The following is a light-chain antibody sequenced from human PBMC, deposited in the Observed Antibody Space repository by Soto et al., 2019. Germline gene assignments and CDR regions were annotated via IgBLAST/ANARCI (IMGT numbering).Light chain of an antibody. J-gene: IGLJ1*01. V-gene: IGLV2-14*01. CDR2: EVS. Sequence: QSALTQPASVSESPGQSITISCTGTSSDVGGYNYVSWYQQHPGKAPKLMIYEVSNRPSGVSNRFSGSKSGNTASLTISGLRAEDEADYYCSSYTSSSTLYVFGTGTKLTVL. CDR1: SSDVGGYNY. CDR3: SSYTSSSTLYV.